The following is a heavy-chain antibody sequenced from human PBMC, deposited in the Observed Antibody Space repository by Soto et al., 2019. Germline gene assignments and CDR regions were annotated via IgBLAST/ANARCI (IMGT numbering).Heavy chain of an antibody. D-gene: IGHD3-10*01. CDR2: IWYDGSNK. CDR1: GFTFSSYG. Sequence: GGSLRLSCAASGFTFSSYGMHWVRQAPGKGLEWVAVIWYDGSNKYYADSVKGRFTISRDNSKNTLYLQMNSLRAEDTAVYYCARGPLWFGELPHMDVWGQGTTVTVSS. V-gene: IGHV3-33*01. CDR3: ARGPLWFGELPHMDV. J-gene: IGHJ6*02.